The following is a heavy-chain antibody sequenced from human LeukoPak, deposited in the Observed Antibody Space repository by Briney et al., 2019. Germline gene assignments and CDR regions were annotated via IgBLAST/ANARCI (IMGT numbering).Heavy chain of an antibody. CDR2: IYTSGST. CDR3: ARGPGTTVVAVVYYYYGMDV. D-gene: IGHD2-15*01. V-gene: IGHV4-4*07. Sequence: SETLSLTCTVSGGSISSYYWSWIRQPAGKGLEWIGRIYTSGSTNYNPSLKSRVTISVDTSKNQFSLKLSSVTAADTAVYYCARGPGTTVVAVVYYYYGMDVWGQGTTVTVSS. CDR1: GGSISSYY. J-gene: IGHJ6*02.